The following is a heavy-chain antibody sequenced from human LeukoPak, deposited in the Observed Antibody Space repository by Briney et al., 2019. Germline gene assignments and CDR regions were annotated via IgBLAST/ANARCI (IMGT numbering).Heavy chain of an antibody. V-gene: IGHV1-2*02. CDR3: ARDGFPDYYGSGNYPHDAFDI. CDR1: GYTFTGYY. J-gene: IGHJ3*02. D-gene: IGHD3-10*01. CDR2: INPNSGGT. Sequence: GASVKVSCKASGYTFTGYYMHWVRQAPGQGLEWMGWINPNSGGTNYAQKFQGRVTMTRDTSISTAYMELSRLRSDDTAVYYCARDGFPDYYGSGNYPHDAFDIWGQGTMVTVSS.